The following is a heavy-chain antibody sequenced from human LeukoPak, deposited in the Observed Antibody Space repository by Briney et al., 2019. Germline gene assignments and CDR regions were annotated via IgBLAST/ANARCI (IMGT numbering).Heavy chain of an antibody. J-gene: IGHJ4*02. Sequence: SETLSLTCTVSGGSISSSSYYWGWIRQPPGKGLEWIGEINHSGSTNYNPSLKSRVTISVDTSKNQFSLKLSSVTAADTAVYYCARGWNYYDSSGYEIWGQGTLVTVSS. V-gene: IGHV4-39*07. D-gene: IGHD3-22*01. CDR1: GGSISSSSYY. CDR3: ARGWNYYDSSGYEI. CDR2: INHSGST.